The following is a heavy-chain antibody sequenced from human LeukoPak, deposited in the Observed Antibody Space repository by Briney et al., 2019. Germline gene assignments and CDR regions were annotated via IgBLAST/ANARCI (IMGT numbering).Heavy chain of an antibody. Sequence: SETLSLTCTVSGGSISSSYWSWIRQPPGKVLEWIGYIYCSGSTNYNPSLQSRVTISVDTSKNQFSLKLSSVTAADTAVYYCARTSTYYYASGMPPKVIYFDYWGQGTLVTVSS. CDR3: ARTSTYYYASGMPPKVIYFDY. V-gene: IGHV4-59*01. CDR1: GGSISSSY. CDR2: IYCSGST. D-gene: IGHD3-10*01. J-gene: IGHJ4*02.